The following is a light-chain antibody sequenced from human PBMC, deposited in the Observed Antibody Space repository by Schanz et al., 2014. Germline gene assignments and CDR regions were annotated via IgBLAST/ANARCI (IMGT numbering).Light chain of an antibody. J-gene: IGLJ3*02. CDR2: EVR. CDR1: SSDVGGHDY. CDR3: STWDDILNGQGV. Sequence: QSALTQPPSASGAPGQSVTISCTGTSSDVGGHDYVSWYQQHPGKAPKLLIYEVRQRPSGVPDRFSGSKSGTSASLAISGLQSDDEADYYCSTWDDILNGQGVFGGGTKLTVL. V-gene: IGLV2-8*01.